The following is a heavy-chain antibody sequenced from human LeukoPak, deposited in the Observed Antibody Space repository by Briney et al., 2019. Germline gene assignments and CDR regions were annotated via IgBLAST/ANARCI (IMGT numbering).Heavy chain of an antibody. J-gene: IGHJ3*02. Sequence: GGSLRLSRAASGFTFSSYAMSWVRQAPGKGLEWVSAISGSGCSTYYADSVKGRFTISRDNSKNTLYLQMNSLRAEDTAVYYCAKGLNRVVVVPAAADIWGQGTMVTVSS. CDR2: ISGSGCST. CDR3: AKGLNRVVVVPAAADI. D-gene: IGHD2-2*01. V-gene: IGHV3-23*01. CDR1: GFTFSSYA.